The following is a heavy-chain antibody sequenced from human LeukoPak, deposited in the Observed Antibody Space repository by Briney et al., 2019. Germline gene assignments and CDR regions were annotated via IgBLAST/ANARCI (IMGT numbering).Heavy chain of an antibody. V-gene: IGHV4-30-4*01. CDR1: GGSISSGDYY. CDR2: IYYSGST. CDR3: ARGPYYDYVWGSYRYIVDY. J-gene: IGHJ4*02. Sequence: SETLSLTCTVSGGSISSGDYYWSWLRQPPGKGLEWIGYIYYSGSTYYNPSLKSRVTISVDTSKNQFSLKLSSVTAAGTAVYYCARGPYYDYVWGSYRYIVDYWGQGTLVTVSS. D-gene: IGHD3-16*02.